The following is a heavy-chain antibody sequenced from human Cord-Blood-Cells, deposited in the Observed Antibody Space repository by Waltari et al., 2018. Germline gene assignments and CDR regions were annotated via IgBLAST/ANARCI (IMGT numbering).Heavy chain of an antibody. J-gene: IGHJ4*02. D-gene: IGHD6-13*01. Sequence: QVQLQESGPGLVKPSPTLSLPCTVSGGPISSGGYYWNRIRQHPGKGLEWIGYIYYSGNTYYNPSLKIRVTISVDTSKNQFSLKLSSVTAADTTVYYCARDSQQLVRGIDYWGQGTLVTGSS. V-gene: IGHV4-31*03. CDR2: IYYSGNT. CDR3: ARDSQQLVRGIDY. CDR1: GGPISSGGYY.